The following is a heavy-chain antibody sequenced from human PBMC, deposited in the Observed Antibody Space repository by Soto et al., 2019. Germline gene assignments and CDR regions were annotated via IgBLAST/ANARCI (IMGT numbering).Heavy chain of an antibody. Sequence: EVQLLESGGGLVQPGGSLRLSCAASGFTFSSHAMSWVRQAPGKGLEWVSAISGSGDNTYYADSVKGRFTISRDNSKITVYLHMNSLRLEDTAVYHCANGFRTKNDYWGQGTLVTVSS. V-gene: IGHV3-23*01. CDR2: ISGSGDNT. J-gene: IGHJ4*02. D-gene: IGHD1-1*01. CDR3: ANGFRTKNDY. CDR1: GFTFSSHA.